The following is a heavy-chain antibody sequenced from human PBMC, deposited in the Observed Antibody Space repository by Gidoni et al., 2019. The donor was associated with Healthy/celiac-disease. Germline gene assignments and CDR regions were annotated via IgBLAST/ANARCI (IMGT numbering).Heavy chain of an antibody. J-gene: IGHJ4*02. V-gene: IGHV4-34*01. Sequence: QVQLQQWGAGLLKPSATLSLTCAVYGGSSSGYYWGWIRQPPGKGLEWIGEINHSGSTNYNPSLKSRVTISVDTSKNQFSLKLSSVTAADTAVYYCARDSSGYYYRRGVDYWGQGTLVTVSS. CDR1: GGSSSGYY. CDR2: INHSGST. CDR3: ARDSSGYYYRRGVDY. D-gene: IGHD3-22*01.